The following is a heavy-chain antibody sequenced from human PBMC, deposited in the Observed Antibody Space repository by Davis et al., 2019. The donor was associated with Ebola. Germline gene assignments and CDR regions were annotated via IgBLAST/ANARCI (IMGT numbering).Heavy chain of an antibody. V-gene: IGHV3-23*01. CDR3: AKDTINIWFDM. CDR1: GIVFSSHV. Sequence: GFPRPLRAASGIVFSSHVMSWVRQAPGKWLECVSTLGTSADTYYADSVKGRFTISRDNSRNTLYLQMNGLRVEDTAIYYCAKDTINIWFDMWGQGTMVTVSS. D-gene: IGHD2/OR15-2a*01. J-gene: IGHJ3*02. CDR2: LGTSADT.